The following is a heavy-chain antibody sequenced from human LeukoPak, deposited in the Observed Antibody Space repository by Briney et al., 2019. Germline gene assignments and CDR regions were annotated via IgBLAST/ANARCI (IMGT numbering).Heavy chain of an antibody. Sequence: ASVKVSCKASGGTFSSYAISWVRQAPGQGLEWMGGIIPIFGTANYAQKFQGRATITADESTSTAYMELSSLRSEDTAVYYCARGFGLRLGELSLYNWFDPWGQGTLVTVSS. CDR3: ARGFGLRLGELSLYNWFDP. CDR2: IIPIFGTA. J-gene: IGHJ5*02. V-gene: IGHV1-69*13. D-gene: IGHD3-16*02. CDR1: GGTFSSYA.